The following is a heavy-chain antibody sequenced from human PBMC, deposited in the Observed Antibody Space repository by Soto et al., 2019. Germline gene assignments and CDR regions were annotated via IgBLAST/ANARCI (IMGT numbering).Heavy chain of an antibody. V-gene: IGHV4-4*02. CDR3: ARKAWVRFDY. Sequence: SETLSLTCAVSGDSISSSVWWTWVRQPPGKGLEWIGEVFHTGDTYFNPSLRSRVAMSVDKSTNEFSLKVTSVTAADTAIYYCARKAWVRFDYWGQGXLVTVYS. CDR2: VFHTGDT. J-gene: IGHJ4*02. CDR1: GDSISSSVW. D-gene: IGHD7-27*01.